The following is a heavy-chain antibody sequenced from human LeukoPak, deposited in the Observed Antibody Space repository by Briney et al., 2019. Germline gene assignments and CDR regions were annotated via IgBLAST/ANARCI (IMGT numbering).Heavy chain of an antibody. CDR2: IYYSGST. CDR3: ARGFMDTAMGRIFDY. CDR1: GGSISSYY. Sequence: PSETLSLTCTVSGGSISSYYWSWIRQPPGKGLEWIGYIYYSGSTNHNPSLKSRVTISVDTSKNQFSLKLSSVTAADTAVYYCARGFMDTAMGRIFDYWGQGTLVTVSS. D-gene: IGHD5-18*01. J-gene: IGHJ4*02. V-gene: IGHV4-59*01.